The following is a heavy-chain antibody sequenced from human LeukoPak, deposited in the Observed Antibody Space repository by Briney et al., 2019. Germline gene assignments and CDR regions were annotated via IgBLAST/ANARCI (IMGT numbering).Heavy chain of an antibody. J-gene: IGHJ4*02. CDR1: GGTLSSCG. CDR2: IIPIIGIA. V-gene: IGHV1-69*10. CDR3: ARAEGITGTTRSNLFDY. D-gene: IGHD1-7*01. Sequence: SEKVSCKAAGGTLSSCGSRWVRQAPGQGREWMGGIIPIIGIANYAQKLQGRVTITADESTSTAYMELGSLRSEDTAVYYCARAEGITGTTRSNLFDYWGQGTLVTVSS.